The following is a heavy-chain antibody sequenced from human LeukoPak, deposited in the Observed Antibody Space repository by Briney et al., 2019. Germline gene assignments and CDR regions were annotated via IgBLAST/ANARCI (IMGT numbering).Heavy chain of an antibody. CDR1: GFTFNTYW. CDR2: IKHDGSET. D-gene: IGHD2-15*01. V-gene: IGHV3-7*01. Sequence: GGSLRLSCAASGFTFNTYWLNWVRQAPGKRLEWVANIKHDGSETDYVDSVKGRFTISRDNAKNSLFLQMNSLRAEDTAVYFCARDMNPYCSGGSCPFSSGMDVWGQGTTVTASS. J-gene: IGHJ6*02. CDR3: ARDMNPYCSGGSCPFSSGMDV.